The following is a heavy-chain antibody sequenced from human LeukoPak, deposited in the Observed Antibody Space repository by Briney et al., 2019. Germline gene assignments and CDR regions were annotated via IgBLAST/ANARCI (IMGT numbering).Heavy chain of an antibody. CDR1: GGSFSGYY. CDR2: INHSGST. V-gene: IGHV4-34*01. D-gene: IGHD5-12*01. CDR3: ARGGKGGYEENYFDY. J-gene: IGHJ4*02. Sequence: SETLSLTCAVYGGSFSGYYWSWIRQPPGKGLERIGEINHSGSTNYNPPLKSRVTISVDTSMNQFSLKLSSVTAADTAVYYCARGGKGGYEENYFDYWGQGTLVTVSS.